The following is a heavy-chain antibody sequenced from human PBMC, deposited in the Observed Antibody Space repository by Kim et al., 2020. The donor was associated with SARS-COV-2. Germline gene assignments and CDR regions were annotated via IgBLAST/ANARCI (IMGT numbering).Heavy chain of an antibody. CDR1: GGSISSYY. CDR3: ARVLWFGPIGDVDWFDP. D-gene: IGHD3-10*01. Sequence: SETLSLTCTVSGGSISSYYWSWIRQPPGKGLEWIGYIYYSGSTNYNPSLKSRVTISVDTSKNQFSLKLSSVTAADTAVYYCARVLWFGPIGDVDWFDPWGQGTLVTVSS. V-gene: IGHV4-59*13. CDR2: IYYSGST. J-gene: IGHJ5*02.